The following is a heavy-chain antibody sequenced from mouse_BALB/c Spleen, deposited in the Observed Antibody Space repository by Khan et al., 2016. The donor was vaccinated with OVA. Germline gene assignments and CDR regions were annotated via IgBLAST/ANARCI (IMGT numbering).Heavy chain of an antibody. CDR2: ISSGDTT. V-gene: IGHV5-6-5*01. CDR3: ARDYWFAY. J-gene: IGHJ3*01. Sequence: EVKLLESGGGLVKPGGSLKLSCAASGFTFSNYGVSWVRQTPEKRLEWVASISSGDTTYYPDCVKGRFTISRDNARNILYLQMSSLRSEDTAMYXCARDYWFAYWGQGTLVTVSA. CDR1: GFTFSNYG.